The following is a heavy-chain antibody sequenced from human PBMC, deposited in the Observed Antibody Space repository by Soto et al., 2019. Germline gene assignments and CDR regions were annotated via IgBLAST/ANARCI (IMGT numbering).Heavy chain of an antibody. Sequence: QVQLQESGPGLVKPSETLSLTCTVSGGSISSYYWSWIRQPPGKGLEWIGYIYYSGSTNYNPSLKSRVTISVDTSKNQFSLKLSSVTAADTAVYYCARDHLKRYDSSGYYYQRYGMDVWGQGTTVTVSS. D-gene: IGHD3-22*01. V-gene: IGHV4-59*01. CDR2: IYYSGST. CDR1: GGSISSYY. J-gene: IGHJ6*02. CDR3: ARDHLKRYDSSGYYYQRYGMDV.